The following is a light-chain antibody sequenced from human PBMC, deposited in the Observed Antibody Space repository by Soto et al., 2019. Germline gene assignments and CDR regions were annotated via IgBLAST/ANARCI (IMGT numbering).Light chain of an antibody. CDR1: QSVSSSY. Sequence: EIVLTQSPGTLSLSPGERATLSCRASQSVSSSYLAWYQQKPGQAPRLLIYGASSRATGIPDRFSGSGSGTDFTLTISRLEPEDFAVYYGQQYDSSLTSGRATKVDIK. J-gene: IGKJ4*01. V-gene: IGKV3-20*01. CDR3: QQYDSSLT. CDR2: GAS.